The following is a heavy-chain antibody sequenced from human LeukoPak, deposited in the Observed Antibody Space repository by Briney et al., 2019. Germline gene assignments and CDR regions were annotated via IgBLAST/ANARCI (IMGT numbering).Heavy chain of an antibody. D-gene: IGHD6-19*01. Sequence: GGSLRLSCAASGFTFEDYTMHWVRQTPEKGLEWVSLINWDGSSTYYADSVKGRFTISRDNAKNSLYLQMNSLRAEDTAVYYCARHYSSGWSFAFDIWGQGTMVTVSS. CDR1: GFTFEDYT. J-gene: IGHJ3*02. CDR3: ARHYSSGWSFAFDI. V-gene: IGHV3-43*01. CDR2: INWDGSST.